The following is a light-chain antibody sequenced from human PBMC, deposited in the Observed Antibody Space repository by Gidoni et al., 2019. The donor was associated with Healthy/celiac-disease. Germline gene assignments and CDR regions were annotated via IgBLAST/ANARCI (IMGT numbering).Light chain of an antibody. Sequence: DIQMTQSPSSLSASVGDRVTITCRASQSINTYLNGYQQKPGKAPKVLIFIASNLQSGVPSRFSGSGSGTDFTLTISSLQPEDFATYYCQQSYSTPQTFGQGTKVEIK. V-gene: IGKV1-39*01. J-gene: IGKJ1*01. CDR3: QQSYSTPQT. CDR1: QSINTY. CDR2: IAS.